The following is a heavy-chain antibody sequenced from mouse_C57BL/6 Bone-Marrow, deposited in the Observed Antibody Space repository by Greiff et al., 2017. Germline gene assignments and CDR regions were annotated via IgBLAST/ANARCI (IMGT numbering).Heavy chain of an antibody. CDR1: GYTFTSYW. J-gene: IGHJ3*01. CDR3: ARDDYAWFAY. Sequence: QVQLQQPGAELVKPGASVKLSCKASGYTFTSYWMHWVKQRPGQGLEWIGMIHPNSGRTNYNEKLKSKATLTVDKSSSTAYMQLSSLTSEDSAVYYCARDDYAWFAYWGQGTLVTVSA. D-gene: IGHD2-4*01. V-gene: IGHV1-64*01. CDR2: IHPNSGRT.